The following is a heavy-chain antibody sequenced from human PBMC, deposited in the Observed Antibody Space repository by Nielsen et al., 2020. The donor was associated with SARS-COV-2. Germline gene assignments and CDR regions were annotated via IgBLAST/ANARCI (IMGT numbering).Heavy chain of an antibody. Sequence: GESLKISCTASGFTFGDYAMSWVRQAPGKGLEWVGFIRSKASGGTTEYAASVKGRFIISRDDSKSIAYLQMNSLKTEDTAVYHCTSTTNQFDYWGQGTLVTVFS. CDR1: GFTFGDYA. J-gene: IGHJ4*02. CDR2: IRSKASGGTT. V-gene: IGHV3-49*04. D-gene: IGHD1-1*01. CDR3: TSTTNQFDY.